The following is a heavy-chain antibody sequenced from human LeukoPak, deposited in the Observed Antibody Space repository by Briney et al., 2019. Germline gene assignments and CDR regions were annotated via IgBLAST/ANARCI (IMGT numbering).Heavy chain of an antibody. Sequence: GGSLRLSCAASGFTFSSYSMNWVRQAPGKAMDWVSSITSSGTYIFYADSVKGRFTISRDNAKNSLYLQMDSLGPEDTAVYYCARDPYSGNYGNDYYYYMDVWGKGTTVTISS. J-gene: IGHJ6*03. V-gene: IGHV3-21*01. CDR1: GFTFSSYS. D-gene: IGHD1-26*01. CDR2: ITSSGTYI. CDR3: ARDPYSGNYGNDYYYYMDV.